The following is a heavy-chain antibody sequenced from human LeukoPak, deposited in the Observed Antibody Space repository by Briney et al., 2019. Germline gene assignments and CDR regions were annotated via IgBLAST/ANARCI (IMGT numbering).Heavy chain of an antibody. D-gene: IGHD3-22*01. CDR2: INPSGGST. CDR1: GYTFTSYY. J-gene: IGHJ4*02. CDR3: ARDPLGYYDSSGYPDY. Sequence: ASVKVSCKASGYTFTSYYMHWVRQAPGQGLEWMGIINPSGGSTGYAQKFQGRVTMTRDMSTSTVYMELSSLRSEDTAVYYCARDPLGYYDSSGYPDYWGQGTLVTVSS. V-gene: IGHV1-46*01.